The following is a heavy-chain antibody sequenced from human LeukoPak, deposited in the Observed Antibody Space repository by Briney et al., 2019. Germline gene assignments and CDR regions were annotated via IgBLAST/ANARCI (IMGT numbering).Heavy chain of an antibody. Sequence: SETLSLTCAVYGGSFSGYYWSWIRQPPGKGLEWIGEINQSGSTNYNPSLKSRVTISVDTSKNQFSLKLSSVTAADTAVYYYARGPSSGWYLEYFQHWGQGTLVTVSS. CDR3: ARGPSSGWYLEYFQH. CDR2: INQSGST. V-gene: IGHV4-34*01. CDR1: GGSFSGYY. D-gene: IGHD6-19*01. J-gene: IGHJ1*01.